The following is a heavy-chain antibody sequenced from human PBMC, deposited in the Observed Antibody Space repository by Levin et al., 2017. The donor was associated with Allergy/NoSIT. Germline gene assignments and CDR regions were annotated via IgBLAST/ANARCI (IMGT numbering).Heavy chain of an antibody. CDR1: GFTFTSSA. D-gene: IGHD6-13*01. J-gene: IGHJ6*02. Sequence: SVKVSCKASGFTFTSSAVQWVRQARGQRLEWIGWIVVGSGNTNYAQKFQERVTITRDMSTSTAYMELSSLRSEDTAVYYCAADRGSSWFYYYYGMDVWGQGTTVTVSS. V-gene: IGHV1-58*01. CDR3: AADRGSSWFYYYYGMDV. CDR2: IVVGSGNT.